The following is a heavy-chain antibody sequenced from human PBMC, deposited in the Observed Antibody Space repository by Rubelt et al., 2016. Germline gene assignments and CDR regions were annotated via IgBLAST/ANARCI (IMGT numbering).Heavy chain of an antibody. D-gene: IGHD2-21*02. J-gene: IGHJ4*02. CDR3: ARQSAVVTAEIDY. CDR2: IYYSGST. Sequence: QLQLQESGPGLVKPSETLSLTCTVSGGSISSSNYYWGWIRQPPGKGLEWIGSIYYSGSTYYNPSLKSRVTISVDTSKNQFALKLSPVTAADTAVYYCARQSAVVTAEIDYWGQGTLVTVSS. CDR1: GGSISSSNYY. V-gene: IGHV4-39*01.